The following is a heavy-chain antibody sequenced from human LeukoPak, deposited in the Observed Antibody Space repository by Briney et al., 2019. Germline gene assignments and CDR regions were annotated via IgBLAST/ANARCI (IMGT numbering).Heavy chain of an antibody. CDR3: VTGGFQLGY. D-gene: IGHD6-13*01. CDR2: IKEDGSEK. V-gene: IGHV3-7*03. J-gene: IGHJ4*02. CDR1: GFTFNTYW. Sequence: GESLRLSCAASGFTFNTYWMTWVRQPPGKGLEWVANIKEDGSEKIYVGSVKGRFTISRDNAKNSLYLQMNSLRAEDTAVYYCVTGGFQLGYWGQGTLVTVSS.